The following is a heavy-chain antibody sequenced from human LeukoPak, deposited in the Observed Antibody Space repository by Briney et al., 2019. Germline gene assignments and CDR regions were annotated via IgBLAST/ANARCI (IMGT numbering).Heavy chain of an antibody. Sequence: ASVKVSCKASGYTFTSYGISWVRQAPGQGLEWMGWISAYNGNTNYAQKLQGRVTMTTDTSTSTVYMELSSLRSEDTAVYYCARGEQWLVKGFDYWGQGTLVTVSS. CDR3: ARGEQWLVKGFDY. J-gene: IGHJ4*02. CDR2: ISAYNGNT. V-gene: IGHV1-18*01. D-gene: IGHD6-19*01. CDR1: GYTFTSYG.